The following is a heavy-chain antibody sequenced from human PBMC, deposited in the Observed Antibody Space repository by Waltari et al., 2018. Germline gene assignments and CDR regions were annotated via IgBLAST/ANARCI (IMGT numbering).Heavy chain of an antibody. V-gene: IGHV3-30*02. D-gene: IGHD2-2*02. J-gene: IGHJ4*02. CDR2: ILLDGSDK. Sequence: QVNLVESGGGVVQPGGSLSLSCATSGFTFSNFGMHWVRQAPGQGLDWGALILLDGSDKFYADSVRGRFTISRDNSARTLYLDMDSLRLDDTAMYYCAKDAFGNTYLDFWGQGTLVTVSS. CDR3: AKDAFGNTYLDF. CDR1: GFTFSNFG.